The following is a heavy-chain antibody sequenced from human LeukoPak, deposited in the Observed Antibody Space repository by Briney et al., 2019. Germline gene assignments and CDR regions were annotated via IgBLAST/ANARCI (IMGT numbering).Heavy chain of an antibody. J-gene: IGHJ4*02. CDR2: IAYTGGT. CDR3: ARESTTVAGTFDY. V-gene: IGHV4-31*03. Sequence: SETLSLTCTVSGASISSGGYYWSWIRQPPGKGLEWIGYIAYTGGTYYNPSLKSRVTISVDTSKNQFSLKLSSVTAADTAMYYCARESTTVAGTFDYWGQGTLVTVPS. D-gene: IGHD6-19*01. CDR1: GASISSGGYY.